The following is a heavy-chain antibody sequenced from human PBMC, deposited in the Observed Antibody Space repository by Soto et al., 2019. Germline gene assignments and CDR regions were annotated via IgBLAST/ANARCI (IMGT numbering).Heavy chain of an antibody. D-gene: IGHD1-7*01. V-gene: IGHV3-30-3*01. CDR2: ISYDGSNK. CDR1: GVTFSSYA. J-gene: IGHJ6*02. Sequence: QVQLVESGGGVVQPGRSLRLSCAASGVTFSSYAMHWVRQAPGKGLEWVAGISYDGSNKYYADSVKGRFTISRDNSKNTLYLQMNSLRAEDTAVYYCARGGGLDLRYDYGMDVWGQGTTVTVSS. CDR3: ARGGGLDLRYDYGMDV.